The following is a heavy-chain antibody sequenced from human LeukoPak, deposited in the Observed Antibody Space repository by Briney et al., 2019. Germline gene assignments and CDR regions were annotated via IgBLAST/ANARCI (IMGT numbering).Heavy chain of an antibody. Sequence: SVKVSCTASGGTFSSYAISWVRQAPGQGLEWMGGIIPIFGTANYAQKFQGRVTITTDESTSTAYMELSSLRSEDTAVYYHARSALTGTTSVYYYYYMDVWGKGTTVTVSS. J-gene: IGHJ6*03. D-gene: IGHD1-7*01. V-gene: IGHV1-69*05. CDR2: IIPIFGTA. CDR1: GGTFSSYA. CDR3: ARSALTGTTSVYYYYYMDV.